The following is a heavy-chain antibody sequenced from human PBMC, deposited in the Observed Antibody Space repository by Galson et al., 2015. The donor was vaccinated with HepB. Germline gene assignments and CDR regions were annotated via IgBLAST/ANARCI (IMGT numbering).Heavy chain of an antibody. D-gene: IGHD1-26*01. V-gene: IGHV3-23*01. J-gene: IGHJ6*03. CDR1: GFTFSSYA. Sequence: SLRLSCAASGFTFSSYAMSWVRQAPGKGLEWVSAISGSGGSTYYADSVKGRFTISRDNSKNTLYLQMNSLRAEDTAVYYCARDRRVGATPYYYYYYYMDVWGKGTTVTVSS. CDR3: ARDRRVGATPYYYYYYYMDV. CDR2: ISGSGGST.